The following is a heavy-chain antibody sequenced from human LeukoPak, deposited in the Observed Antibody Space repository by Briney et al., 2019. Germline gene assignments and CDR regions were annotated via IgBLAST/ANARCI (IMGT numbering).Heavy chain of an antibody. J-gene: IGHJ4*02. D-gene: IGHD5-18*01. CDR1: GYTFTSYA. CDR2: INAGNGNT. CDR3: ASGGRWDTAMVSFY. V-gene: IGHV1-3*01. Sequence: ASVKVSCKASGYTFTSYAMHWVRQAPGQRREGMGWINAGNGNTKYSQKFQGRVTITRDTSASTAYMELSSLRSEDTAVYYCASGGRWDTAMVSFYWGQGTLVTVSS.